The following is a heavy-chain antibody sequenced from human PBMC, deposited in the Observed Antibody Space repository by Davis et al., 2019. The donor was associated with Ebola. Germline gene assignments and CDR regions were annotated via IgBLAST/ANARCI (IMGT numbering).Heavy chain of an antibody. J-gene: IGHJ4*02. Sequence: GGSLRLSCKGSGYSFTSYWIGWVRQMPGKGLEWMGIIYPGDSDTRYSPSFQGQVTIFADKSINTAYLQWSSLKASDTAMYYCASSRSYYDFDYWGQGTLVTVSS. CDR2: IYPGDSDT. V-gene: IGHV5-51*01. CDR3: ASSRSYYDFDY. CDR1: GYSFTSYW. D-gene: IGHD1-26*01.